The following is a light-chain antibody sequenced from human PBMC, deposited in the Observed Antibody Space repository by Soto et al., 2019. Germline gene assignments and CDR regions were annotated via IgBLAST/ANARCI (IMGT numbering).Light chain of an antibody. CDR3: QQYGSSGT. J-gene: IGKJ1*01. CDR2: RAS. Sequence: IVMTHSPATLSVSPLESATLSFRASQTIYSNVAWYQQRPGQPPRLLIYRASSRATGIPDRFSGSGSGTDFTLTISRLEPEDFAVYYCQQYGSSGTFGQGTKVDIK. V-gene: IGKV3-20*01. CDR1: QTIYSN.